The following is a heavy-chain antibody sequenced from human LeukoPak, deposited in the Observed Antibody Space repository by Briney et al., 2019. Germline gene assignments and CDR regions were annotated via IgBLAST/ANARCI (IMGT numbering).Heavy chain of an antibody. CDR1: GFTFSSYA. Sequence: QPGGSLRLSCAASGFTFSSYAMSWVRQAPGKGLEWVSAISGSGGSTYYADSVKGRFTISRDNSKNTLYLQMNSLRAEDTAVYYCAKEGRYIVVVPAAAFDPWGQGTLVTVSS. J-gene: IGHJ5*02. CDR3: AKEGRYIVVVPAAAFDP. V-gene: IGHV3-23*01. CDR2: ISGSGGST. D-gene: IGHD2-2*01.